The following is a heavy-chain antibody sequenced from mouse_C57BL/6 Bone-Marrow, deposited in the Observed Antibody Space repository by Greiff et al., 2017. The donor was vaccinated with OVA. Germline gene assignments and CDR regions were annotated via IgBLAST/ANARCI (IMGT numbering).Heavy chain of an antibody. J-gene: IGHJ4*01. CDR3: ARWLLYATDY. D-gene: IGHD2-3*01. CDR1: GFTFSSYA. V-gene: IGHV5-4*01. CDR2: ISDGGSYT. Sequence: EVHLVESGGGLVKPGGSLKLSCAASGFTFSSYAMSWVRQTPEKRLEWVATISDGGSYTYYPDNVKGRFTISRDNAKNNLYLQMSHLKSEDTAMYYCARWLLYATDYWGQGTSVTVSS.